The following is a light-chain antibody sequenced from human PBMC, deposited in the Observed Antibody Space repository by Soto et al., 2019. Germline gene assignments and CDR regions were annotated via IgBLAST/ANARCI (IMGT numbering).Light chain of an antibody. CDR3: QQYNAYPWT. V-gene: IGKV1-5*01. Sequence: DIQMTQSPSTLSASVGDRVTITCRASQSISSWLAWYQQKPGKAPKLLMYDASSLDSGVPSRFSGSGSGTEFTLTISILQPDDFATYYCQQYNAYPWTFGQGTKVEIK. CDR1: QSISSW. CDR2: DAS. J-gene: IGKJ1*01.